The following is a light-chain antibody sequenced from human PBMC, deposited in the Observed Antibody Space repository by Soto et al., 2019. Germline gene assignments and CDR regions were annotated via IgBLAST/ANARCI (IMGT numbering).Light chain of an antibody. CDR2: ANN. CDR3: QSYDSSLSADV. CDR1: SSNIGAGYD. V-gene: IGLV1-40*01. Sequence: QSVLTQPPSVSGAPGQRVTISCTGRSSNIGAGYDVHWYQHLPGTAPKLLIYANNNRPSGVPDRFSGSKSGTSAFLAITGLQAEDEADYYCQSYDSSLSADVFATGTKLTVL. J-gene: IGLJ1*01.